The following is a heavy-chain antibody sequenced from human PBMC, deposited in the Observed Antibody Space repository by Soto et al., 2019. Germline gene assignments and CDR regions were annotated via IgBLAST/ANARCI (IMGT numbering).Heavy chain of an antibody. J-gene: IGHJ6*03. CDR3: ARDRGVDPPVAGNTHYYYYMDV. CDR2: ISAFNGNT. Sequence: QDQLLQSGAEVKKPGASVTVSCKASGYSFTNYGITWVRQAPGQGLERMGWISAFNGNTHYAQKLQGRVTMTTDASTRTDYMELRSLRSDDTAVYYCARDRGVDPPVAGNTHYYYYMDVWGKGTTVTVSS. CDR1: GYSFTNYG. D-gene: IGHD6-19*01. V-gene: IGHV1-18*01.